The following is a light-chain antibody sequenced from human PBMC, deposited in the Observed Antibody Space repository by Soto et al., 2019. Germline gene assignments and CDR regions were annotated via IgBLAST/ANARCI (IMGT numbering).Light chain of an antibody. V-gene: IGKV1-5*01. J-gene: IGKJ3*01. CDR3: QQYNNWPRA. CDR1: QSISNR. CDR2: DAS. Sequence: DIQMTQSPSTLSASVGDRVTITCRASQSISNRLAWYQQKPGKAPKLLIYDASSLESGVPSRFSGSGSGTEFTLTISSLQSEDFAVYYCQQYNNWPRAFGPGTKVDIK.